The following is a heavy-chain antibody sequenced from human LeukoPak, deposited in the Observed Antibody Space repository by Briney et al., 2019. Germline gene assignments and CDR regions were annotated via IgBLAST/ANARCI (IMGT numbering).Heavy chain of an antibody. CDR2: ISSSGGST. J-gene: IGHJ4*02. CDR1: AFTFSSYA. Sequence: GGSLRLSCPASAFTFSSYAMRWVRQAAGGGLEWVSAISSSGGSTYCADSVKGRFTISRDNSKNTLYLQMNSLRAEGTAVYYCAEAGTGDYWGQGTLVTVSS. CDR3: AEAGTGDY. V-gene: IGHV3-23*01. D-gene: IGHD6-19*01.